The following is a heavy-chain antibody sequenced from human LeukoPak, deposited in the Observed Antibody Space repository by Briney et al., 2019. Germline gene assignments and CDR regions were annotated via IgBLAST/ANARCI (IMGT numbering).Heavy chain of an antibody. CDR2: IRRRAYDGAA. Sequence: GGSLRLSCTTSGFAFDDFAMSWVRQPAGKGLEWVGFIRRRAYDGAAEYAASVKGRFIISRGDSKGIAYLQMNSLKTEDTAVYYCSRNGLVDFDYWGQGSRVIVSP. CDR3: SRNGLVDFDY. CDR1: GFAFDDFA. V-gene: IGHV3-49*04. J-gene: IGHJ4*02.